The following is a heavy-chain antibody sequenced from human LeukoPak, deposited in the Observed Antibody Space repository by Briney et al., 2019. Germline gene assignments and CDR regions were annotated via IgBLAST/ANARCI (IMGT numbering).Heavy chain of an antibody. CDR2: MNSAGRSP. CDR1: GFTFSSYW. Sequence: GGSLRLSCAASGFTFSSYWMHWVRQAPGKGLGGVARMNSAGRSPSYAVSVNGPFPISRDTAKNTLYLQMNSLRAEDTAVYYCARVRQTGIVVVNHFDYWGQGTLVTVSS. CDR3: ARVRQTGIVVVNHFDY. D-gene: IGHD3-22*01. V-gene: IGHV3-74*01. J-gene: IGHJ4*02.